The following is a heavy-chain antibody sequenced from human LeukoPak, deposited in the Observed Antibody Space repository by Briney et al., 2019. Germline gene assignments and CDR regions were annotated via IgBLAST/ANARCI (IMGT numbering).Heavy chain of an antibody. J-gene: IGHJ3*02. D-gene: IGHD1-1*01. V-gene: IGHV4-34*01. CDR3: ASEGGFGTTAAFDI. Sequence: SETLSLTCAVYGGSFSGYYWSWIRQPPGKGLEWIGEINHSGSTNYNPSLKSRVTISVDTSKNQFSLKLSSVTAADTAVYYCASEGGFGTTAAFDIWGQGTMVTVSS. CDR1: GGSFSGYY. CDR2: INHSGST.